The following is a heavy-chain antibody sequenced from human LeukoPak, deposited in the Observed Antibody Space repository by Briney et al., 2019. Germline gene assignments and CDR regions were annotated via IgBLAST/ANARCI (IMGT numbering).Heavy chain of an antibody. J-gene: IGHJ4*02. D-gene: IGHD3-22*01. V-gene: IGHV1-2*02. CDR1: GYTFTGYY. Sequence: ASVKVSCKASGYTFTGYYMHWVRQATGQGLEWMGWINPNSGGTNYAQKFQGRVTMTRDTSVSTAYMELSRLRSDDTAVYYCARIQGASRWLATKLFDYWGQGTLVTVSS. CDR2: INPNSGGT. CDR3: ARIQGASRWLATKLFDY.